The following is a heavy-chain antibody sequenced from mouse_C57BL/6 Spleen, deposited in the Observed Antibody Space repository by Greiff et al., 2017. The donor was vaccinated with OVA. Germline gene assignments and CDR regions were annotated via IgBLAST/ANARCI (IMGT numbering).Heavy chain of an antibody. D-gene: IGHD1-1*01. CDR1: GFTFSSYA. CDR2: ISDGGSYT. J-gene: IGHJ2*01. V-gene: IGHV5-4*01. Sequence: EVQVVESGGGLVKPGGSLKLSCAASGFTFSSYAMSWVRQTPEKRLEWVATISDGGSYTYYPDNVKGRFTISRDNAKNNLYLQMSHLKSEDTAMYYCARDDYGSRPFLDYWGQGTTLTVSS. CDR3: ARDDYGSRPFLDY.